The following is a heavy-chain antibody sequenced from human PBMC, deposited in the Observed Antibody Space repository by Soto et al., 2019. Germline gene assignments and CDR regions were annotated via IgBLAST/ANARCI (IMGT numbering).Heavy chain of an antibody. CDR1: GFTFDDYA. Sequence: PGGSRRLSWGASGFTFDDYAMHGGRQAPGKGLEWVSGISWNSGSIGYADSVKGRFTISRDNAKNSLYLQMNSLRAEDTALYYCAKQSASGSYYNVGSGGHFDYWGQGT. CDR3: AKQSASGSYYNVGSGGHFDY. D-gene: IGHD3-10*01. V-gene: IGHV3-9*01. CDR2: ISWNSGSI. J-gene: IGHJ4*02.